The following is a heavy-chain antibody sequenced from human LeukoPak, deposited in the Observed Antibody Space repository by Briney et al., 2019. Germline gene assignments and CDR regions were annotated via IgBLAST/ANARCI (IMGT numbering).Heavy chain of an antibody. CDR3: ARFRPYYYGSGSYYGSYYFDY. CDR2: IYYMGST. Sequence: SETLSLTCTVSGGAISSSRYYWGWIRQPPGKGLEWIGSIYYMGSTYYNPSLKSPVTISVGPSKTQFSLKLRSVTAAATAVYYCARFRPYYYGSGSYYGSYYFDYWAQGTLVTVSS. V-gene: IGHV4-39*01. CDR1: GGAISSSRYY. J-gene: IGHJ4*02. D-gene: IGHD3-10*01.